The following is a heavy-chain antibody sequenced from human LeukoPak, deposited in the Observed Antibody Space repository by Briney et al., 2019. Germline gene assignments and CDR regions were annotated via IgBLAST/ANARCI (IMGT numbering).Heavy chain of an antibody. D-gene: IGHD5-12*01. J-gene: IGHJ5*02. CDR3: AKVATISSYNWFDP. Sequence: GGSLRLSCAASGFTFSSYWMNWARQAPGKGLEWVASINHNGNVNYYVDSVKGRFTISRDNAKNSLYLQMSNLRAEDTAVYFCAKVATISSYNWFDPWGQGTLVTVSS. V-gene: IGHV3-7*03. CDR2: INHNGNVN. CDR1: GFTFSSYW.